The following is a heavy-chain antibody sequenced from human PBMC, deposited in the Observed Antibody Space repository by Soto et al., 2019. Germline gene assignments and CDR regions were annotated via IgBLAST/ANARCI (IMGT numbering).Heavy chain of an antibody. J-gene: IGHJ6*02. CDR2: SYYSGTT. V-gene: IGHV4-31*03. CDR1: GGSISSGGYY. CDR3: AASCVACGGFNYYGMDV. Sequence: QVQLQESGPGLVKPSQTLSLTCTVSGGSISSGGYYWYWIRQHPGKGLEWIGYSYYSGTTYYNPPLKSRGTISVDTSKNQFSLKLSSVTAADTAVYYCAASCVACGGFNYYGMDVWGQGTTVTVSS. D-gene: IGHD2-21*01.